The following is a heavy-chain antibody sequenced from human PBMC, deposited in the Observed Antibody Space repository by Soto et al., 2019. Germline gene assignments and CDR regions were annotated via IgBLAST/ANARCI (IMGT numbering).Heavy chain of an antibody. V-gene: IGHV1-18*01. CDR1: GYTFTSYI. J-gene: IGHJ4*02. Sequence: QVQLVQSGAEVKKPGASVKLSCEASGYTFTSYIISWVRQAPGQGLQWMGWISVHNGDTDYAQNLQGRVTMTTDTSTNTAYMELRSLRSDDAAVYYCARTNTIFGVVIIRDFDHWGQGALVTVSS. CDR3: ARTNTIFGVVIIRDFDH. CDR2: ISVHNGDT. D-gene: IGHD3-3*01.